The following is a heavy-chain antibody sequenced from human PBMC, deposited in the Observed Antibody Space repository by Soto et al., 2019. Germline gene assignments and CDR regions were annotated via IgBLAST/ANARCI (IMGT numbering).Heavy chain of an antibody. CDR3: ARDRVPGSSGYYLLLYYFDY. Sequence: SVKVSCKASGGTFSSYTISWVRQAPGQGLEWMGRIIPILGIANYAQKFQGRVTITADKSTSTAYMELGSLRSEDTAVYYCARDRVPGSSGYYLLLYYFDYYGQAPLVTVSS. V-gene: IGHV1-69*04. D-gene: IGHD3-22*01. CDR1: GGTFSSYT. CDR2: IIPILGIA. J-gene: IGHJ4*02.